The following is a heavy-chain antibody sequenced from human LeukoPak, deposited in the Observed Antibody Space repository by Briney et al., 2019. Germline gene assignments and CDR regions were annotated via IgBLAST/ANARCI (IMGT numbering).Heavy chain of an antibody. CDR3: ARRGRAAHAFDI. V-gene: IGHV3-23*01. CDR2: ISGSGGST. D-gene: IGHD6-6*01. Sequence: PGGSLRLSCAASGFTFSSYGMSWVRQAPGKGLEWVSAISGSGGSTYYADSVRGRFTISRDNSKNTMYLQMNSLRAEDTAVYYCARRGRAAHAFDIWGQGTMVTVSS. J-gene: IGHJ3*02. CDR1: GFTFSSYG.